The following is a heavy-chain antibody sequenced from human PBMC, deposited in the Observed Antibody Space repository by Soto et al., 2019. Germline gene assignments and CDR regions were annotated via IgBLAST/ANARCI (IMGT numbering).Heavy chain of an antibody. V-gene: IGHV3-21*01. CDR2: ISSSSSYI. CDR1: GFTFSSYS. D-gene: IGHD1-7*01. J-gene: IGHJ4*02. Sequence: EVQLVESGGGLVKPGGSLRLSCAASGFTFSSYSMNWVRQAPGKGLEWVSSISSSSSYIYYADSVKGRFTISRDNAKNSLYLQMNSLRAEDTAVYYWAPEIVTGTLLAFDYWGQGTLVTVSS. CDR3: APEIVTGTLLAFDY.